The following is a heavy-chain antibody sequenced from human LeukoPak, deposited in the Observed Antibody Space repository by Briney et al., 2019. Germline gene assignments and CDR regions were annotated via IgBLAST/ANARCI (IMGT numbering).Heavy chain of an antibody. CDR1: GGSISSYY. CDR3: ARDLAGSSNWFDS. CDR2: IYYSGST. V-gene: IGHV4-59*01. J-gene: IGHJ5*01. Sequence: PSETLSLTCTVSGGSISSYYWSWIRQPPGKGLEWIGYIYYSGSTNYNPSLKSRVTISVDTSKNQFSLKLSSVTAADTAVYYCARDLAGSSNWFDSWGQGTLVTVSS. D-gene: IGHD6-6*01.